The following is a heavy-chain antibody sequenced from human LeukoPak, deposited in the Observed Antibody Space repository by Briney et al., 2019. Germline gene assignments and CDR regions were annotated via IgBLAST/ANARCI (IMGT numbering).Heavy chain of an antibody. J-gene: IGHJ4*02. CDR3: AKISYYDSSGPFDY. Sequence: GGSLRLSCAASGFTLSSYGMHWVRQAPGKGLEWVAFIRYDGSDKYYADSVKGRFTISKDNSKNTLYLQMNSLRAEDTAVYYCAKISYYDSSGPFDYWGKGTLVTVSS. CDR2: IRYDGSDK. D-gene: IGHD3-22*01. V-gene: IGHV3-30*02. CDR1: GFTLSSYG.